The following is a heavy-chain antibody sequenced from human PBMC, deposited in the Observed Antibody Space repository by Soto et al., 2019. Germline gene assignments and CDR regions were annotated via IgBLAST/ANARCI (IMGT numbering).Heavy chain of an antibody. CDR2: ISSSSSHT. J-gene: IGHJ6*02. CDR3: ARDRSGSYPPGDGMDV. Sequence: GGSLRLSCAASGFTFSSCSMNWVRQAPGKGLEWVSAISSSSSHTYYADSVKGRFTISRDNAKNSLYLQVNSLRAEDTAVYYCARDRSGSYPPGDGMDVWGQGTTVTGSS. D-gene: IGHD3-10*01. CDR1: GFTFSSCS. V-gene: IGHV3-21*01.